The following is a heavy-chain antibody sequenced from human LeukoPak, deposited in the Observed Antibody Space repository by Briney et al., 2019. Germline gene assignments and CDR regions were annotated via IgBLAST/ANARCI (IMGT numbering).Heavy chain of an antibody. D-gene: IGHD4-23*01. CDR3: ARGRSTVVSPYFDY. Sequence: SETLSLTCIVSGVSISSYYWSWIRQPPGKGLEWIGYIYYSGSTNYNPSLKSRVTISVATSKNQFSLKLSSVTAADTALYFCARGRSTVVSPYFDYWGQGTLVTASS. V-gene: IGHV4-59*01. J-gene: IGHJ4*02. CDR2: IYYSGST. CDR1: GVSISSYY.